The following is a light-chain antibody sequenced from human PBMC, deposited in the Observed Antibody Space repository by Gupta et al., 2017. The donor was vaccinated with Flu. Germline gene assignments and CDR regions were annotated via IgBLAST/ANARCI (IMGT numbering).Light chain of an antibody. CDR1: QSVSSND. CDR3: HEDCTSGT. Sequence: EIVVTQSPGTLSLSPGERATLSCRASQSVSSNDLAWWQQRRGQAPRLIIHGASSSDMGNTDRFSGSGDVKDFTLTSSRREDEDCAVYYGHEDCTSGTFGQGTKVEIK. CDR2: GAS. J-gene: IGKJ1*01. V-gene: IGKV3-20*01.